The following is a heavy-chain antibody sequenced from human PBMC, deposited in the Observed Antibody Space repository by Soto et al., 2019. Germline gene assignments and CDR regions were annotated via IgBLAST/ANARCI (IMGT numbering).Heavy chain of an antibody. D-gene: IGHD3-10*01. Sequence: QPGGSLRLSCAASGFTFSSYAMSWVRQAPGKGLEWVSAISGSGGSTYYADSVKGRFTISRDNAKNSLYLQMNSLRAEDTAVYYCARDRGYDAHDYYYNALTLWGHGTMVTVCS. V-gene: IGHV3-23*01. CDR2: ISGSGGST. CDR3: ARDRGYDAHDYYYNALTL. CDR1: GFTFSSYA. J-gene: IGHJ4*03.